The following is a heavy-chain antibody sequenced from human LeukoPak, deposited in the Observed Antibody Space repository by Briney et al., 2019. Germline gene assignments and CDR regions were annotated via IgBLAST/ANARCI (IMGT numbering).Heavy chain of an antibody. V-gene: IGHV1-46*01. CDR3: ARALYGGNFGYAFDI. D-gene: IGHD4-23*01. CDR1: GYTFTSYY. J-gene: IGHJ3*02. CDR2: INPSGGGT. Sequence: GASMKVSCKASGYTFTSYYMHWVRQAPGQGLEWMGVINPSGGGTSYAQKFQGGVTMTRDTSTSTVYMELSSLRSEDTAVYYCARALYGGNFGYAFDIWGQGTMVIVSS.